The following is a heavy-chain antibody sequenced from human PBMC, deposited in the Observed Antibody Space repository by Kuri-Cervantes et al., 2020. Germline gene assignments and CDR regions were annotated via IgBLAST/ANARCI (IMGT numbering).Heavy chain of an antibody. CDR1: GFTFDDYA. D-gene: IGHD3-22*01. J-gene: IGHJ6*02. CDR3: ARAVYYDSSGYPHYGMDV. Sequence: SLKISCAASGFTFDDYAMHWVRQAPGKGLEWVSGISWNSGSIGYADSVKGRFTISRDNAKNSLYLQMNSLRAEDTALYYCARAVYYDSSGYPHYGMDVWGQGNMVNVSS. CDR2: ISWNSGSI. V-gene: IGHV3-9*01.